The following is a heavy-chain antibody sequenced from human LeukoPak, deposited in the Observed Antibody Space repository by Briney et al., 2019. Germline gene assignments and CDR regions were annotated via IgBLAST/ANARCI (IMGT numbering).Heavy chain of an antibody. V-gene: IGHV4-34*01. CDR3: ASYSSDRLDY. D-gene: IGHD6-19*01. Sequence: SETLSLTCAVYGGSFSGYYWSWIRQPPGKGLEWIGEINHSGSTNYNPSLKSRVTISVDTSKNQFSLKLSSVTAADTAVYYCASYSSDRLDYWGQGTLVTVSP. J-gene: IGHJ4*02. CDR1: GGSFSGYY. CDR2: INHSGST.